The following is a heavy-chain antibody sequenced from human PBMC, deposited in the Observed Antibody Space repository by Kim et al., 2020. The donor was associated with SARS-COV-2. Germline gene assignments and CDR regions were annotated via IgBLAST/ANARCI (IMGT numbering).Heavy chain of an antibody. CDR3: ARETGQSGMDV. Sequence: ASVKVSCKASGYTFTGYYMHWVRQAPGQGLEWMGRINPNSGGTNYAQKFQGRVTLTRDTSISTAYMELSRLTSDHTAVYYCARETGQSGMDVWGQGTTVTVSS. V-gene: IGHV1-2*06. J-gene: IGHJ6*02. CDR1: GYTFTGYY. CDR2: INPNSGGT.